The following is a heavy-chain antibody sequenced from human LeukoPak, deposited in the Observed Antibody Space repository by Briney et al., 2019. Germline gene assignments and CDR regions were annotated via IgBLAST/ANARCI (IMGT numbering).Heavy chain of an antibody. Sequence: PSETLSLTCTVSGYSISSGYYWGWIRQPPGKGLEWLGSIYHSGSTYYNPSLKSRVTISVDTSKNQFSLKLSSVTAADTAVYYCARVAVGATYYYFDYWGQGTLVTVSS. V-gene: IGHV4-38-2*02. D-gene: IGHD1-26*01. CDR3: ARVAVGATYYYFDY. CDR1: GYSISSGYY. CDR2: IYHSGST. J-gene: IGHJ4*02.